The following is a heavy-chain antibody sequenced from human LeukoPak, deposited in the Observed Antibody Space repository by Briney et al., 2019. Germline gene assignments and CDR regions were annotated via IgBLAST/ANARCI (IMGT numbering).Heavy chain of an antibody. Sequence: SETLSLTCTVSGGSVSGYYWSWIRQPPGKGLEWIGYIYYSGSTDYNPSLKSRVTISSDTSKNQFSLKLSSVTAADTAVYHCARRGYSSGYYYLDYWGQGTLVAVSS. CDR1: GGSVSGYY. CDR3: ARRGYSSGYYYLDY. CDR2: IYYSGST. D-gene: IGHD6-19*01. V-gene: IGHV4-59*08. J-gene: IGHJ4*02.